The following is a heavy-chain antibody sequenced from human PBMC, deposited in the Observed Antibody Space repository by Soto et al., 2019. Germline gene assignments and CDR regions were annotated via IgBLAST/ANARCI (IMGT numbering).Heavy chain of an antibody. CDR3: ARRPLVRGIIPYYFDS. Sequence: SETLSLTCTFSGGSINNSSFYWGWVRQPPGKRLEWIGSIYYSGSAYYNPSLKSRLTISVDTSKNQFSLNLSSVTAADTAVYFCARRPLVRGIIPYYFDSWGQGTLVTVSS. V-gene: IGHV4-39*01. D-gene: IGHD3-10*01. CDR2: IYYSGSA. CDR1: GGSINNSSFY. J-gene: IGHJ4*02.